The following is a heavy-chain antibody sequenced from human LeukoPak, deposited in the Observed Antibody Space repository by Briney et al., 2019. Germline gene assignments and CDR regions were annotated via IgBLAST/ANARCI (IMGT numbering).Heavy chain of an antibody. J-gene: IGHJ4*02. D-gene: IGHD1-26*01. V-gene: IGHV3-11*01. CDR2: ISSSGSTI. CDR1: GFTFSDYY. Sequence: GGSLRLSCAASGFTFSDYYMSWIRQAPGKGLEWVSYISSSGSTIYYADSVKGRFTISKDNAKNSLYLHMNSLRAEDTAVYYCARDGSVGAIDYWGQGTLVTVSS. CDR3: ARDGSVGAIDY.